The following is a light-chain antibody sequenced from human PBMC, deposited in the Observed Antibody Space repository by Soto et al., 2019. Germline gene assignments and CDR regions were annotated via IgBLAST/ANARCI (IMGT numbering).Light chain of an antibody. V-gene: IGKV1-5*01. CDR3: QQCNSYSTFGPAT. J-gene: IGKJ1*01. Sequence: DIQMTQSPSTLSASVGDRVTITCRASQSISTWLAWYQQKIGKAPKLLIYDASTLESGVPSRFSGSGSGTEFTLTITSLQPDDFATYYCQQCNSYSTFGPATFGQGTKVDIK. CDR1: QSISTW. CDR2: DAS.